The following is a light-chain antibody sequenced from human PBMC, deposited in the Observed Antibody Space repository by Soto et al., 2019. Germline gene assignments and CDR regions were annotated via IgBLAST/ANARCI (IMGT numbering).Light chain of an antibody. J-gene: IGKJ3*01. CDR1: ETVRSN. CDR3: QQYYSYPGA. Sequence: RVMTQSPDTLSVSPGERATLSCRASETVRSNLAWYQQKPGQAPRLLIYAASTRATGIPARFIGNGSGTEFTLTISSLQSEDFAVYYCQQYYSYPGAFGPGTKVDIK. CDR2: AAS. V-gene: IGKV3D-15*01.